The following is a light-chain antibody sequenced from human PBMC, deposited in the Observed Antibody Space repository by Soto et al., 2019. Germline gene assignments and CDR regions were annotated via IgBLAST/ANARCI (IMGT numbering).Light chain of an antibody. V-gene: IGLV1-40*01. J-gene: IGLJ2*01. CDR2: GNS. CDR1: SSNIGAGYD. Sequence: QSVLTQPPSVSGAPGQRVTISCTGSSSNIGAGYDVHWYQQLPGTAPKLLIYGNSNRPSGVPDRFSGSKSGTSASLAITGLQAEDEADYYCQSYDSSLSGSDIPYVVFGGGTKVTVL. CDR3: QSYDSSLSGSDIPYVV.